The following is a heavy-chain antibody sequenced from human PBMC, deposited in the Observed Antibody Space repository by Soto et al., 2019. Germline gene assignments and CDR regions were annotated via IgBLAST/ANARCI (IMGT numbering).Heavy chain of an antibody. D-gene: IGHD3-10*02. CDR2: ITIRTGNV. CDR3: VRDRDLYRDMFHADL. Sequence: GGSLRLSCGASGFTISECSMNWVRQTPGKGLEWLAYITIRTGNVPYADSVRGRFTISADIAENSVILQMNSLRDEDSAVYFCVRDRDLYRDMFHADLWGQGTLVTVSS. J-gene: IGHJ4*01. V-gene: IGHV3-48*02. CDR1: GFTISECS.